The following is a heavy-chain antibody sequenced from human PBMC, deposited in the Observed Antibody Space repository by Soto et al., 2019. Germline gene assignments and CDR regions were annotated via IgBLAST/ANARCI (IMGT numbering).Heavy chain of an antibody. CDR1: GGSISSGDYY. CDR3: VRGHCSTTSCSPYYYYYAMDV. D-gene: IGHD2-2*01. J-gene: IGHJ6*02. V-gene: IGHV4-30-4*01. Sequence: KPSETLSLTCTVSGGSISSGDYYWSWIRQPPGKGLEWIGYIDDRGSTHHNPSLESRVTMSVDMSKNQFSLKLSSVTAADTAVYFCVRGHCSTTSCSPYYYYYAMDVWGQGTTVTVSS. CDR2: IDDRGST.